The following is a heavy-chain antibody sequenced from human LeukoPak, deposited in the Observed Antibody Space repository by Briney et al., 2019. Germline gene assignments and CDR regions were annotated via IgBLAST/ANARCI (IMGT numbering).Heavy chain of an antibody. V-gene: IGHV4-4*07. D-gene: IGHD6-13*01. CDR3: ARDEPSGWYMDY. J-gene: IGHJ4*02. CDR1: GGSISSYY. Sequence: SETLSLTCTVSGGSISSYYWSWIRQPAGKGLEWIGRIYTSGGTNYNPSLKSRVTMSVDTSKNQFSLKLSSVTAADTAMYYCARDEPSGWYMDYWGQGTLVTVSS. CDR2: IYTSGGT.